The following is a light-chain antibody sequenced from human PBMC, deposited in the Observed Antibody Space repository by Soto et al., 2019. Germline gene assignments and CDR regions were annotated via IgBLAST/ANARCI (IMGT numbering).Light chain of an antibody. V-gene: IGLV2-8*01. CDR3: SSYAGSNNLV. J-gene: IGLJ1*01. CDR1: SSDVGGYNY. CDR2: EVS. Sequence: QSALTQPPSASGSPGQSVTISCTGTSSDVGGYNYVSWYQHHPGKAPKLIISEVSKRPSGVPDRFSGSKSGNMASLTVSGLQAEDEADYYGSSYAGSNNLVFGTGTKLTVL.